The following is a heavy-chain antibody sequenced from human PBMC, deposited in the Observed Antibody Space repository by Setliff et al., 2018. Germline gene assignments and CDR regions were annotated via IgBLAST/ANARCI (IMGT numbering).Heavy chain of an antibody. V-gene: IGHV1-69*10. Sequence: SVKVSCKASGGTFRRYAISWVRQAPGQGLEWMGGIIPSLGIGNYAQKLQGRVTVTTDESTTTAYMELSSLRSEDTAVYYCARDRDDGSSFAEYFQHWGQGTLVTVSS. CDR3: ARDRDDGSSFAEYFQH. D-gene: IGHD6-6*01. J-gene: IGHJ1*01. CDR2: IIPSLGIG. CDR1: GGTFRRYA.